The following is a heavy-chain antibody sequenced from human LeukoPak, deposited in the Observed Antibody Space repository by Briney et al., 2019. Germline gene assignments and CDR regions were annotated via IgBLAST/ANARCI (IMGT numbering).Heavy chain of an antibody. CDR2: ISADGGST. V-gene: IGHV3-43*02. CDR1: GLNFDDSA. CDR3: AKESGKFDY. J-gene: IGHJ4*02. Sequence: GGSLRLSCVASGLNFDDSAMHWVRQAPGKGLEWVSLISADGGSTFSADSVKGRFSISRDNSKNSLYLQMDSLRSEDTAMYYCAKESGKFDYWGQGTLVAVSS.